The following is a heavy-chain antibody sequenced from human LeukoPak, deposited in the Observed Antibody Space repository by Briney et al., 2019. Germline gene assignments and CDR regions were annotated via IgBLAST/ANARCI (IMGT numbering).Heavy chain of an antibody. V-gene: IGHV3-20*04. D-gene: IGHD6-13*01. Sequence: GGSLRLSCAASGFTFDDYGMSWVRQAPGKGLEWVSGINWNGGSTGYADSVKGRFTISRDNAKSSLFLQMNSLRAEDTGVYYCASDSSSSPAYYHYYMDAWGKGTTVTVSS. CDR2: INWNGGST. J-gene: IGHJ6*03. CDR1: GFTFDDYG. CDR3: ASDSSSSPAYYHYYMDA.